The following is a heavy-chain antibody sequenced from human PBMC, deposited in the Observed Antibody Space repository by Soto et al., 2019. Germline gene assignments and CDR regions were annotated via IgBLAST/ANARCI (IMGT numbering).Heavy chain of an antibody. CDR2: IYYSGST. V-gene: IGHV4-59*01. Sequence: SETLSLTCTVSGVSISSYYWSWIRQPPGKGLEWIGYIYYSGSTNYNPSLKSRVTISVDTSKNQFSLKLSSVTAADTAVYYCARVSGVELKDAFDIWGQGTMVTVSS. D-gene: IGHD1-26*01. J-gene: IGHJ3*02. CDR1: GVSISSYY. CDR3: ARVSGVELKDAFDI.